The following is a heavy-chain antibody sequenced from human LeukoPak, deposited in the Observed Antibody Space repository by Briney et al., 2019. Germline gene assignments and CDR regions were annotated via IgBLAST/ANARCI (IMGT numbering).Heavy chain of an antibody. J-gene: IGHJ4*02. V-gene: IGHV3-48*04. Sequence: PGGSLRLSCAASGFTFSSYSMNWVRQAPGKGLEWVSYISSSSSTMYYADSVKGRFTISRDNAKNSLYLQMNSLRAEDTAVYYCARDESAWFGESKMIDYWGQGTLVTVSS. D-gene: IGHD3-10*01. CDR3: ARDESAWFGESKMIDY. CDR1: GFTFSSYS. CDR2: ISSSSSTM.